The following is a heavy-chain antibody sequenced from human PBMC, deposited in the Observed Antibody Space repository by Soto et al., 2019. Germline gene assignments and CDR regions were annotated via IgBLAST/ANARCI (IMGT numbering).Heavy chain of an antibody. V-gene: IGHV3-15*07. CDR3: LGQGIAAAGTLFDY. J-gene: IGHJ4*02. D-gene: IGHD6-13*01. CDR2: IKSKTDGGTT. Sequence: QAPGKGLEWVGRIKSKTDGGTTDYAAPVKGRFTISRDDSKNTLYLQMNSLKTEDTAVYYSLGQGIAAAGTLFDYWGQGTLVTVSS.